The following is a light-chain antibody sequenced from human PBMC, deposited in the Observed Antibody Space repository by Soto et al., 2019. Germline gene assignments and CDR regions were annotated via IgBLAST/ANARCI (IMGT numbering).Light chain of an antibody. CDR2: DAS. Sequence: DIQMTQSPSSMSSSVGDRVTMTCRASQNINTYLNWYQQRPGKAPKLLIYDASILEPGVPSRFSGGGSGTDLTFTIASLQPDDIATYYCQQYDDHAVAFGGGTKVDIK. V-gene: IGKV1-33*01. CDR3: QQYDDHAVA. CDR1: QNINTY. J-gene: IGKJ4*01.